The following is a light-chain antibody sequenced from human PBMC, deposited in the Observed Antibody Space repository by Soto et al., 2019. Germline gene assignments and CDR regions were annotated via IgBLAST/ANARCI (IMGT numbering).Light chain of an antibody. V-gene: IGKV1-33*01. Sequence: DIQMTQSPSCLSVSVGDRVTITCQASQDIGDHVHWFQQKPGKAPKLLIYVESNLEAGVPSRFSGSGSGTDFTFTISNLQPEDIAAYYCQQYRDLPITFGQGTRL. J-gene: IGKJ5*01. CDR1: QDIGDH. CDR2: VES. CDR3: QQYRDLPIT.